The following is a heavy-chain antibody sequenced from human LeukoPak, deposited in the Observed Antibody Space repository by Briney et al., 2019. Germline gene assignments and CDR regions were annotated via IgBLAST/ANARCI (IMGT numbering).Heavy chain of an antibody. D-gene: IGHD6-13*01. CDR2: IDPSDSYT. J-gene: IGHJ4*02. CDR3: ARRGIAAADSSLVNDY. Sequence: GESLKISCKGSGYSFTSYWISWVRQMPGKGLEWMGRIDPSDSYTNYSPSFQGHVTISADKSISTAYLQWSSLKASDTAMYYCARRGIAAADSSLVNDYWGQGTLVTVSS. CDR1: GYSFTSYW. V-gene: IGHV5-10-1*01.